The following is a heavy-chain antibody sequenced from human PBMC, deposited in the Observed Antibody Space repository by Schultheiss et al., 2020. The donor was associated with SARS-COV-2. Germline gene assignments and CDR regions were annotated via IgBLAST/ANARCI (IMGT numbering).Heavy chain of an antibody. CDR2: IYYSGST. CDR3: ARHEQWLRYFHH. CDR1: GGSISSYY. J-gene: IGHJ1*01. Sequence: SETLSLTCTVSGGSISSYYWSWIRQPPGKGLEWIGYIYYSGSTYYNPSLKSRVTISVDTSKNQFSLKLSSVTAADTAVYYCARHEQWLRYFHHWGQGTLVTVSS. D-gene: IGHD6-19*01. V-gene: IGHV4-59*08.